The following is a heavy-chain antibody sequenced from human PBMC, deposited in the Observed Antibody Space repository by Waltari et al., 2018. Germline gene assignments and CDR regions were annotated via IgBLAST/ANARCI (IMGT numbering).Heavy chain of an antibody. D-gene: IGHD6-19*01. V-gene: IGHV4-4*02. CDR1: GGSISRSNW. J-gene: IGHJ3*02. CDR2: IYHSGST. Sequence: QVQLQESGPGLVKPSGTLSLTCAVSGGSISRSNWWSWVRQPPGKGLEWIGEIYHSGSTNYNPSLKSRVTISVDKAKNQFSLKLSSVTAADTAVYYCARDKDSSGWTDAFDIWGQGTMVTVSS. CDR3: ARDKDSSGWTDAFDI.